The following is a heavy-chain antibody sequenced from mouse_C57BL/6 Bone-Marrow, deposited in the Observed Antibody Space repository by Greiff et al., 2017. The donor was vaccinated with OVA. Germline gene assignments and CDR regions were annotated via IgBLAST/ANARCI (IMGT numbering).Heavy chain of an antibody. J-gene: IGHJ1*03. CDR2: IYPGDGDT. CDR3: ARPSLLRPSYWYFDV. CDR1: GYAFSSSW. Sequence: QVQLQQSGPELVKPGASVKISCKASGYAFSSSWMNWVKQRPGKGLEWIGRIYPGDGDTNYNGKFKGKATLTADKSSSTAYMQLSSLTSEDSAVYFCARPSLLRPSYWYFDVWGTGTTVTVSS. D-gene: IGHD1-2*01. V-gene: IGHV1-82*01.